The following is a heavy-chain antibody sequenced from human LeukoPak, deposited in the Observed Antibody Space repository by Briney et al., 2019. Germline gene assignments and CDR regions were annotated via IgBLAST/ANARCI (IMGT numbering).Heavy chain of an antibody. CDR3: ARDLGYSSGWYDY. V-gene: IGHV4-59*01. Sequence: PSETLSLTCTVSGGSISSYYWSWIRQPPGKGLEWIGYIYYSGGTSYSPSLKSRVTMSVDTSKNQFSLKMSSVTAADTAVYYCARDLGYSSGWYDYWGQGTLVTVSS. D-gene: IGHD6-19*01. CDR1: GGSISSYY. CDR2: IYYSGGT. J-gene: IGHJ4*02.